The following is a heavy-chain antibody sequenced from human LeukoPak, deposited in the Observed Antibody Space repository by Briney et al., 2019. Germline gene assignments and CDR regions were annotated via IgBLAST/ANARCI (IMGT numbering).Heavy chain of an antibody. J-gene: IGHJ6*03. CDR2: IYNSGTT. CDR3: ARVPLWFGTGYMDV. CDR1: GGSISSNF. D-gene: IGHD2-21*01. V-gene: IGHV4-59*01. Sequence: SETLSLTCTVSGGSISSNFWSWIRQPPGKGLEYIGYIYNSGTTNYNPSLKSRVTISVDTSKNQFSLKLSSVTAADAAFYYCARVPLWFGTGYMDVWGKGTTVIVSS.